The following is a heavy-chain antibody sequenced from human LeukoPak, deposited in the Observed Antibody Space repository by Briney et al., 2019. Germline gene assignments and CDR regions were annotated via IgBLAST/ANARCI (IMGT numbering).Heavy chain of an antibody. CDR2: ISTSGST. J-gene: IGHJ2*01. V-gene: IGHV4-4*07. CDR1: GASISNYY. Sequence: SEILSLTCTVSGASISNYYWSWIRQPAGKGLEWIGRISTSGSTNYNPSLKSRVTMSVDTSKNQFSLKLSSVTAADTALYYCARGIWEMATIPYWYFDIWGRGTLVTVSS. D-gene: IGHD5-24*01. CDR3: ARGIWEMATIPYWYFDI.